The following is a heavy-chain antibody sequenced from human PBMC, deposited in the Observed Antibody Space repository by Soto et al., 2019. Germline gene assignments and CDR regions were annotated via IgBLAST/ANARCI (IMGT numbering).Heavy chain of an antibody. CDR2: VSAYTGET. V-gene: IGHV1-18*04. D-gene: IGHD1-7*01. CDR3: ASGGNWNYVGAFDI. CDR1: GYIFTSYT. J-gene: IGHJ3*02. Sequence: QVQLVQSGPEVKKPGASVKLSCKASGYIFTSYTVTWVRQAPGQGLEWMGWVSAYTGETQYAQRFHGTVTMTTNTSTSTAYMEMRSLKSDDAAFYYGASGGNWNYVGAFDIWGQGTMVTVSS.